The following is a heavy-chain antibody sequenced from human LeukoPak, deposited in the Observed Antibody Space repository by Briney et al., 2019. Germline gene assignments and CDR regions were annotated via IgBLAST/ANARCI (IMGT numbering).Heavy chain of an antibody. CDR2: IYYSGST. D-gene: IGHD4-17*01. CDR3: ARHRLTTVISFDP. CDR1: GGSISSYY. Sequence: SETLSLTCTVSGGSISSYYWSWIRQPPGKGLEWIGYIYYSGSTNYNPSLKSRVTISVDTSKNQFSLKLSSVTAADTAVYYCARHRLTTVISFDPWGQGTLVTVSS. V-gene: IGHV4-59*08. J-gene: IGHJ5*02.